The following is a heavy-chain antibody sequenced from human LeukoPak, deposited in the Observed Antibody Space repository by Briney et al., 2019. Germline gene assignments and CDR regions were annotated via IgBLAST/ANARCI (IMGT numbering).Heavy chain of an antibody. V-gene: IGHV3-23*01. J-gene: IGHJ5*02. D-gene: IGHD3-10*01. CDR2: ISGSGSST. CDR1: GFTFSSYA. CDR3: ATAFDYYGSGSYRTNWFDP. Sequence: GGSLRLSCAASGFTFSSYAKSWVRQPPGKGLEWVSAISGSGSSTYYADSVKGRFTISRDNSKNTPYLQINSLRAEDTAVYYCATAFDYYGSGSYRTNWFDPWGQGTLVTVSS.